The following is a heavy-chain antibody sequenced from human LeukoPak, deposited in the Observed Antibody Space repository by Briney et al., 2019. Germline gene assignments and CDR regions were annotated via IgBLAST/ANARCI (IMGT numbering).Heavy chain of an antibody. V-gene: IGHV1-2*02. J-gene: IGHJ6*03. CDR3: ARDWGYYDSSGYPPTDYYYYMDV. D-gene: IGHD3-22*01. CDR1: GYTFTGYY. Sequence: ASVKVSCKASGYTFTGYYMHWVRQAPGQGLEWMGWINPNSGGTNYAQKFQGSVTMTRDTSISTAYMELSRLRSDDTAVYYCARDWGYYDSSGYPPTDYYYYMDVWGKGTTVTVSS. CDR2: INPNSGGT.